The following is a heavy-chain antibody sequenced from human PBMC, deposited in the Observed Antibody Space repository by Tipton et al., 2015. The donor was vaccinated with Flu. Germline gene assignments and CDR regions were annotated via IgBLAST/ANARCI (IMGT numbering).Heavy chain of an antibody. Sequence: GLVKPSETLSLSCFVSGGSISSYYWSWIRQSPGKGLEWIGYLYYSGSTSYNPSLESRVSISGDLSKNQFSLTLSSVTTADTAVYYCARDDARIPTPMFYWGQGILVTVSS. CDR2: LYYSGST. J-gene: IGHJ4*02. D-gene: IGHD3-10*02. V-gene: IGHV4-59*01. CDR3: ARDDARIPTPMFY. CDR1: GGSISSYY.